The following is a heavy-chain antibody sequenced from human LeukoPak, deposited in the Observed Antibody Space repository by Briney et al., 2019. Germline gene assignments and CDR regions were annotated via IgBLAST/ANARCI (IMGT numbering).Heavy chain of an antibody. CDR1: GFTFSSDW. CDR2: IKQDGSEK. CDR3: ARGFWELRAFDI. J-gene: IGHJ3*02. D-gene: IGHD1-26*01. Sequence: GGSLRLSCAASGFTFSSDWMSWVRQAPGKGLEWVANIKQDGSEKYYVDSVKGRFTFSRDNAKNSLYLQMNSLRAEDTAIYYCARGFWELRAFDIWGQGTIVTVSS. V-gene: IGHV3-7*04.